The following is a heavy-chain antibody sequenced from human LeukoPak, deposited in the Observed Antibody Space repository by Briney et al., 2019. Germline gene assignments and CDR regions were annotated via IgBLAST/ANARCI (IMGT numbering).Heavy chain of an antibody. CDR2: INHSGST. CDR1: GGSFSGYY. D-gene: IGHD1-14*01. Sequence: PSETLSLTCAVYGGSFSGYYWSWIRQPPGKGLEWIGEINHSGSTNYNPSLKSRVTISVDTSKNQFSLKLSSVTAADTAVYYCARGRQNRRYYYMDVWGKGTTVTVSS. CDR3: ARGRQNRRYYYMDV. J-gene: IGHJ6*03. V-gene: IGHV4-34*01.